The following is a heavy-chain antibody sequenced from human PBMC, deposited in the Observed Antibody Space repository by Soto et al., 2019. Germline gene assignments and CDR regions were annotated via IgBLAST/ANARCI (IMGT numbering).Heavy chain of an antibody. J-gene: IGHJ3*02. Sequence: QVQLQESGSGLVKPSETLSLTCAVSGGSISSDYYSWSWIRQPPGKDLEWIGYIYHGGSTYYNPSLRSRVTLSVATSKNHFSLRLPSVTAAATAVYSCARLNRLRNDAFDIWGQGTLVAVSS. CDR2: IYHGGST. CDR1: GGSISSDYYS. V-gene: IGHV4-30-2*01. D-gene: IGHD3-16*01. CDR3: ARLNRLRNDAFDI.